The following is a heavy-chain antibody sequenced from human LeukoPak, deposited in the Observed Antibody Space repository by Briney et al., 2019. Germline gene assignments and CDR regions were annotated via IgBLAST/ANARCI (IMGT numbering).Heavy chain of an antibody. Sequence: GGSLRLSCAASGFTFSSYGMHWVRQAPGKGLEWVAVIWYDGSNKYYADPVKGRFTISRDNSKNTLYLQMGSLRAEDMAVYYCARDYSSSWSNWFDPWGQGTLVTVSS. D-gene: IGHD6-13*01. CDR2: IWYDGSNK. CDR3: ARDYSSSWSNWFDP. CDR1: GFTFSSYG. V-gene: IGHV3-33*01. J-gene: IGHJ5*02.